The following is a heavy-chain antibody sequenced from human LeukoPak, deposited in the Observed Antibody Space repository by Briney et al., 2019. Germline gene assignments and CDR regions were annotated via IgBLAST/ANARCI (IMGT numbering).Heavy chain of an antibody. V-gene: IGHV3-48*01. Sequence: PGGSLRLSCAASGVTFSRDSMNWVRQAPGKGLEWVSYINGGGSPIYYADSVRGRFTISRDNAKNSLYLQMNSLRAEDTAVYYCVRDNPRCCGVVPANIDDYWGQGTLVTVSS. CDR1: GVTFSRDS. D-gene: IGHD2-15*01. CDR3: VRDNPRCCGVVPANIDDY. CDR2: INGGGSPI. J-gene: IGHJ4*02.